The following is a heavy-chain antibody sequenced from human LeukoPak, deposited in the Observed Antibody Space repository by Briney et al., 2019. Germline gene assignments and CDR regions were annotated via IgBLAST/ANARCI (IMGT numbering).Heavy chain of an antibody. D-gene: IGHD3-9*01. CDR3: ARDGSYYDILTGYYSRGLYYYGMDV. V-gene: IGHV3-21*01. Sequence: PGGSLRLSCAASGFTFSSYSMNWVRQAPGKGLEWVSSISSSSSYIYYADSVKGRFTISRDNAKNSLYLQMNSLRAEDTAVYYCARDGSYYDILTGYYSRGLYYYGMDVWGQGTTVTVSS. J-gene: IGHJ6*02. CDR2: ISSSSSYI. CDR1: GFTFSSYS.